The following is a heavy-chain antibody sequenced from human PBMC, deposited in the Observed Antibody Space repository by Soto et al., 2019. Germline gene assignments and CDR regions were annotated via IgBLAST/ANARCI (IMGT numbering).Heavy chain of an antibody. CDR2: IIYDGSNK. V-gene: IGHV3-30*04. CDR1: GLTFSRYA. Sequence: QVQLVESGGGVVQPGRSLRLSCAASGLTFSRYAMHWVRQAPGKGLEWVAVIIYDGSNKHYADSVQGRFTISRDNSKNTLYLQMNSLRAEDTAVYYCAAELGNTRYDGHDYWGQGTLVTVSS. CDR3: AAELGNTRYDGHDY. D-gene: IGHD5-12*01. J-gene: IGHJ4*02.